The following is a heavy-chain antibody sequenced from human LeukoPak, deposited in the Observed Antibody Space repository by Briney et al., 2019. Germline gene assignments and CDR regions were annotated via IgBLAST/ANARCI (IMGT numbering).Heavy chain of an antibody. CDR1: GGSISSYY. Sequence: PSETLSLTCTVSGGSISSYYWSWIRQPPGKGLEWIGEISHSGGTNYNPSLKSRITMSIDTAKNQFSLKLNSVTAADTAVYYCARGLQSNGYPFDYWGQGSLVTVSS. D-gene: IGHD3-22*01. V-gene: IGHV4-34*01. CDR3: ARGLQSNGYPFDY. CDR2: ISHSGGT. J-gene: IGHJ4*02.